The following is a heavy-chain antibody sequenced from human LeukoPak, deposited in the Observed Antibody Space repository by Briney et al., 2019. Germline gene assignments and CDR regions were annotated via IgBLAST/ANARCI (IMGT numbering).Heavy chain of an antibody. V-gene: IGHV4-34*12. CDR1: GRSLNGYY. D-gene: IGHD2-2*01. CDR2: IVQSGRP. CDR3: ARGSVFMGYASFDY. Sequence: SETLSLTCTVYGRSLNGYYWTWIRQPPGKGLGWMAEIVQSGRPNYSPSLESRLTLPVDTSKNQFSLKLSSVTAADTAVYYCARGSVFMGYASFDYWGQGALVTVSS. J-gene: IGHJ4*02.